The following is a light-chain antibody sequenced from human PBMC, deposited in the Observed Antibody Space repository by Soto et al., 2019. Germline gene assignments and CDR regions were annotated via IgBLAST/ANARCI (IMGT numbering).Light chain of an antibody. CDR1: SSDIGGYNY. CDR3: SSYSGSTTHIL. V-gene: IGLV2-14*01. Sequence: QSALTQPASVSGSPGQSITLSCTGSSSDIGGYNYVSWYQQHPGKAPKLIIYDVTDRPSGLSYRFSASKSGSTASLTISGLQPEDEADYYCSSYSGSTTHILFGGGTKVTVL. CDR2: DVT. J-gene: IGLJ2*01.